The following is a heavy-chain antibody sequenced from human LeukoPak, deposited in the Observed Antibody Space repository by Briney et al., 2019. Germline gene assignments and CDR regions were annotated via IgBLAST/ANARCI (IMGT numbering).Heavy chain of an antibody. V-gene: IGHV3-30-3*01. D-gene: IGHD1-1*01. CDR2: ISYDGSNK. CDR3: ARDNWNYVGY. CDR1: GFTFSSYA. Sequence: GSLRLSCAASGFTFSSYAMHWVRQAPGKGLEWVAVISYDGSNKYYADSVKGRFTISRDNSKNTLYLQMNSLRAEDTAVYYCARDNWNYVGYWGQGTLVTVSS. J-gene: IGHJ4*02.